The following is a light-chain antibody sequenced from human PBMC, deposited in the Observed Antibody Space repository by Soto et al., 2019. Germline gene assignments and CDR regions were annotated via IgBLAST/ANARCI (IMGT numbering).Light chain of an antibody. CDR3: QQSYSTPPT. Sequence: DIQMTQSPSSLSASVGDRVTITCRASQSISSYLNWYQQKPGKASKLLIYAASSLQSGVPSTFSGSGSWTDFTLTISSLQPDDCATYDCQQSYSTPPTFGQGTKLEIK. CDR2: AAS. V-gene: IGKV1-39*01. CDR1: QSISSY. J-gene: IGKJ2*01.